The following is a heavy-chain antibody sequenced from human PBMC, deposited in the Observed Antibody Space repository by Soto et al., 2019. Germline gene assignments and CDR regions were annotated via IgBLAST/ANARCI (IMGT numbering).Heavy chain of an antibody. V-gene: IGHV4-4*07. CDR1: GGSISSYY. CDR3: ARDWFQSFPGIAVAGTFLGGMDV. D-gene: IGHD6-19*01. J-gene: IGHJ6*02. CDR2: IYTSGST. Sequence: SETLSLTCTVSGGSISSYYWSWIRQPAGKGLEWIGRIYTSGSTNYNPPLKSRVTMSVDTSKNQFSLKLSSVTAADTAVYYCARDWFQSFPGIAVAGTFLGGMDVWGQGTTVTVSS.